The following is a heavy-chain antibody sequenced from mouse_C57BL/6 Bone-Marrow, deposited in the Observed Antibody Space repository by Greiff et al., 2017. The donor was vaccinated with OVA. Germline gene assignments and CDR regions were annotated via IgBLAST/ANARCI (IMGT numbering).Heavy chain of an antibody. Sequence: VQLQQSGPELVKPGASVKIPCKASGYTFTDYNMDWVKQSHGKSLEWIGDINPNNGGTIYNQKFKGKATLTVDKSSSTAYMELRSLTSEDTAVYYCARSDDYDWFASWGQGTLVTVSA. V-gene: IGHV1-18*01. CDR1: GYTFTDYN. J-gene: IGHJ3*01. CDR2: INPNNGGT. CDR3: ARSDDYDWFAS. D-gene: IGHD2-4*01.